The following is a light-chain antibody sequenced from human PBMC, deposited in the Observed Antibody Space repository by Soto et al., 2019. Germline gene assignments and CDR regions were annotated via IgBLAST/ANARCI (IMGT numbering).Light chain of an antibody. Sequence: QSALXQPASVSGSPGQSITISCTGTSSDVGNNNYVSWYQHNPGRAPKVMICDVTNRPSGVSNRFSGSKSGNTASLTISGLQAEDEADYYCSSFTGSSYVFGTGTKVTVL. CDR1: SSDVGNNNY. CDR2: DVT. CDR3: SSFTGSSYV. V-gene: IGLV2-14*03. J-gene: IGLJ1*01.